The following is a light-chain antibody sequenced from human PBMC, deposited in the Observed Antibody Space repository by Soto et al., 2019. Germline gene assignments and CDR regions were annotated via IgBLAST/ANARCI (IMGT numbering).Light chain of an antibody. J-gene: IGKJ4*01. CDR2: AAS. V-gene: IGKV1-9*01. CDR3: QPLYSYPLT. Sequence: IQVTQSPSSLSASVGDRVTITCRASQGITSYLAWYQQKPGEAPKLLIYAASALQTGVSSRFSGSGYVTDFALAITVLQPDGFATYFCQPLYSYPLTFGGGTTVE. CDR1: QGITSY.